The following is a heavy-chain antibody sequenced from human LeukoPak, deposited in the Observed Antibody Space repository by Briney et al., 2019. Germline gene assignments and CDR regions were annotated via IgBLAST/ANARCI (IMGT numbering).Heavy chain of an antibody. CDR3: VVGYGSGSYNY. D-gene: IGHD3-10*01. V-gene: IGHV3-20*04. CDR1: GFTFDDYG. CDR2: INWNGGST. J-gene: IGHJ4*02. Sequence: GGSLRLSCAASGFTFDDYGMSWVRQAPGKGLEWVSGINWNGGSTGYADSVKGRFTISRDNAKNSLYLQMNSLRAEDTAVYYCVVGYGSGSYNYWGQGTLVTVSS.